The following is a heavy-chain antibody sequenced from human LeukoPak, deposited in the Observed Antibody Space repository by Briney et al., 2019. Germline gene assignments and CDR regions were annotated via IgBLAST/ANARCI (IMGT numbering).Heavy chain of an antibody. V-gene: IGHV3-11*06. CDR1: GFTFNNAW. Sequence: KAGGSLRLSCAASGFTFNNAWMSWVRQAPGKGLEWVSFISSSSTYTNYADSVKGRFTISRDNAKNSLDLQMNSLRPEDTAMYYCARGDSSGYYYFFDYWGQGTLVTVSS. CDR3: ARGDSSGYYYFFDY. J-gene: IGHJ4*02. CDR2: ISSSSTYT. D-gene: IGHD3-22*01.